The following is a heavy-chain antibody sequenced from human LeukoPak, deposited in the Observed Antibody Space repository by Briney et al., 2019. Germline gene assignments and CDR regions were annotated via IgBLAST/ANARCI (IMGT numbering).Heavy chain of an antibody. CDR2: VSYDGGAK. D-gene: IGHD6-19*01. V-gene: IGHV3-30*03. CDR3: ARSLGSGRIHLVEY. CDR1: GFTFNTHA. J-gene: IGHJ4*02. Sequence: GRSLRLSCAASGFTFNTHALHWGRQAPGKRLEWVAVVSYDGGAKYYADSVKGGCTISRDNSQNTVDLQMYGLKAQPSAVYYCARSLGSGRIHLVEYWGQGTLVTVSS.